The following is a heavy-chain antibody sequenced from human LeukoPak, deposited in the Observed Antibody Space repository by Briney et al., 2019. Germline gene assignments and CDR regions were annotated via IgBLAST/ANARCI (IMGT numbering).Heavy chain of an antibody. Sequence: GGSLRLSCAASGFTFSSYWMHWVRQAPGKGLVWVSRINSDGSSTSYADSVKGRFTISRDNSKNTLSLQMNSLRVEDTAIYYCARLSSGWYDSWGQGTLVTVSS. CDR1: GFTFSSYW. CDR3: ARLSSGWYDS. D-gene: IGHD6-19*01. V-gene: IGHV3-74*01. J-gene: IGHJ5*01. CDR2: INSDGSST.